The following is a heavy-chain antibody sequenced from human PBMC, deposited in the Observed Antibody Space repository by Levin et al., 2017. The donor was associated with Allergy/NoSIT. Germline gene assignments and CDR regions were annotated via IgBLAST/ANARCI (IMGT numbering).Heavy chain of an antibody. CDR3: ARGGRIRRQLVQGALDI. Sequence: PGGSLRLSFPSSFSPFPSSSLPFFLPSPLQGLAWMGWINPNSGATNYAQKFQGGVAMTRDSPISTAYMELSRLRSDDTALYYCARGGRIRRQLVQGALDIWGRGTMVTVSS. V-gene: IGHV1-2*02. J-gene: IGHJ3*02. CDR2: INPNSGAT. D-gene: IGHD6-13*01. CDR1: FSPFPSSS.